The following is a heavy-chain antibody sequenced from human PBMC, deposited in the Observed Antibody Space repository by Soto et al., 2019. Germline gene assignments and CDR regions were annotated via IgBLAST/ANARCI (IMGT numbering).Heavy chain of an antibody. CDR1: GGTFSSYA. CDR2: IIPIFGTA. D-gene: IGHD5-18*01. J-gene: IGHJ6*02. Sequence: QVQLVQSGAEVKKPGSSVKVSCKASGGTFSSYAISWVRQAPGQGLEWMGGIIPIFGTANYAQKFQGRVTITADKSTSTAYMELSSLRSEDRAVYYCASKEQVGDTAMVNYYYYYGMDVWGQGTTVTVSS. V-gene: IGHV1-69*06. CDR3: ASKEQVGDTAMVNYYYYYGMDV.